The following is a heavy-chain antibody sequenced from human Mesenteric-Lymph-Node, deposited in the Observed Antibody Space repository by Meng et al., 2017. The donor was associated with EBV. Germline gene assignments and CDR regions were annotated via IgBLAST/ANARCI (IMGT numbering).Heavy chain of an antibody. CDR3: AIVEEGFCSGGTCYRFDY. Sequence: QVQVGQSGAEVKKPGASVKVSCKVSGYTRTELSMHWVRQAPGKGLEWMAGFDPEDDETIYAQNFQGRVTMTEDRSTDSGYMELRGLRSEDTAVYYCAIVEEGFCSGGTCYRFDYWGQGTLVTVSS. J-gene: IGHJ4*02. CDR2: FDPEDDET. D-gene: IGHD2-15*01. V-gene: IGHV1-24*01. CDR1: GYTRTELS.